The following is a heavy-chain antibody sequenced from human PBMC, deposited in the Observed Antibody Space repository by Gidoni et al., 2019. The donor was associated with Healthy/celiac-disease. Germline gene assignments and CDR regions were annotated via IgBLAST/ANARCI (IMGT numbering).Heavy chain of an antibody. V-gene: IGHV3-23*01. CDR1: GFTFSSYA. CDR2: ISGSGGST. D-gene: IGHD1-7*01. J-gene: IGHJ5*02. CDR3: AKSGELELLNWFDP. Sequence: EVPLLESGGGLVQPGGSLRLSCAASGFTFSSYAMSWVRQAQGKGLEWVSAISGSGGSTYYADSVKGRFTISRDNSKNTLYLQMNSLRAEDTAVYYCAKSGELELLNWFDPWGQGTLVTVSS.